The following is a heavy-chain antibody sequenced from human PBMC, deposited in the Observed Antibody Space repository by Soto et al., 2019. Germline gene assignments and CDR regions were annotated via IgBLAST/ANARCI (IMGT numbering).Heavy chain of an antibody. D-gene: IGHD4-17*01. CDR2: IWYDGSNK. CDR3: ASDFSYGDYSVDVFDI. J-gene: IGHJ3*02. V-gene: IGHV3-33*01. Sequence: GGSMRLCCAASGFTFSSYGMHWVRQAPGKGLEWVAVIWYDGSNKYYADSVKGRFTISRDNSKNTLYLQMNSLRAEDTAVYYCASDFSYGDYSVDVFDIWGQGTMVTVSS. CDR1: GFTFSSYG.